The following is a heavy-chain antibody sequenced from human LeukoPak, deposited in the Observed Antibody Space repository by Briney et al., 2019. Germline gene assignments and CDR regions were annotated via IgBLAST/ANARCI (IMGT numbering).Heavy chain of an antibody. Sequence: SETLSLTCAVYGGSFSGYYWSWIRQPPGQGLEWIGEINHSGSTNYTPSLKSRVTISVDTSKNQFSLKLSSVTAADTAVYYCARVGAVAGLDYWGQGTLVTVSS. CDR2: INHSGST. J-gene: IGHJ4*02. V-gene: IGHV4-34*01. CDR1: GGSFSGYY. CDR3: ARVGAVAGLDY. D-gene: IGHD6-19*01.